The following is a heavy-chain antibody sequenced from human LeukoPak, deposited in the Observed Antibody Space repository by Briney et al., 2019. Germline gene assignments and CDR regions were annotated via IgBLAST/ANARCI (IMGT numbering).Heavy chain of an antibody. V-gene: IGHV1-58*01. CDR2: IVVGSGNT. J-gene: IGHJ6*04. CDR1: GFTFTSSA. CDR3: AAGGYSYGYGLRYYYYGMDV. Sequence: GTSVKVSCKASGFTFTSSAVQWVRQARGQRLAWIGWIVVGSGNTNYAQKFQERVTITRDMSTSTAYMELSSLRSEDTAVYYCAAGGYSYGYGLRYYYYGMDVWGKGTTVTVSS. D-gene: IGHD5-18*01.